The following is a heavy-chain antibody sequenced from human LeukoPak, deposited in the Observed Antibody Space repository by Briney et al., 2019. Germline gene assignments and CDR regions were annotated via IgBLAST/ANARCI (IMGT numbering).Heavy chain of an antibody. J-gene: IGHJ4*02. CDR2: ISYDGSDK. D-gene: IGHD5-24*01. Sequence: GGSLRLSCAASGFAFSIYAMNWVRQAPGKGLEWVALISYDGSDKYYADSVKGRFTISRDNSKNTLYLQMDSLRAEDTAVYFCARAERWLQPVDYWGQGTLVTVSS. V-gene: IGHV3-30*04. CDR1: GFAFSIYA. CDR3: ARAERWLQPVDY.